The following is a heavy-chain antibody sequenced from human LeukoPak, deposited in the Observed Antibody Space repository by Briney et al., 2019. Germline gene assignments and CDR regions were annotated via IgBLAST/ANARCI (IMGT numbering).Heavy chain of an antibody. Sequence: SVKVSCKASGGTFSSYAISWVRQAPGRGLEWMGGIIPIFGTANYAQKFQGRVTITADESTSTAYMELSSLRSEDTAVYYCARIPSGIVDYFDYWGQGTLVTVSS. CDR2: IIPIFGTA. V-gene: IGHV1-69*01. CDR3: ARIPSGIVDYFDY. CDR1: GGTFSSYA. D-gene: IGHD1-26*01. J-gene: IGHJ4*02.